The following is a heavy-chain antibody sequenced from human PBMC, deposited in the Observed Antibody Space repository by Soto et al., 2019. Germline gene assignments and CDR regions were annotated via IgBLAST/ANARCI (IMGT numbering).Heavy chain of an antibody. J-gene: IGHJ4*02. CDR3: ARDLEYYGSGSYYHPDY. Sequence: GGSLRLSCAASGFTFSSYSMNWVRQAPGKGLEWVSSISSSSSYIYYADSVKGRFTISRDNAKNSLYLQMNSLRAEDTAVYYCARDLEYYGSGSYYHPDYWGQGTLVTVSS. CDR2: ISSSSSYI. D-gene: IGHD3-10*01. CDR1: GFTFSSYS. V-gene: IGHV3-21*01.